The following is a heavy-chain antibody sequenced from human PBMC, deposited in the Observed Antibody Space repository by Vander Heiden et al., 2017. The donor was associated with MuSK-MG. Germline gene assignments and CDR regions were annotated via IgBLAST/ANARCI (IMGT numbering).Heavy chain of an antibody. CDR3: AKEGKTVTTRGYFDY. Sequence: EEQLLESGGGLVQPGGSLRLSCAASGFTFSGYAMSWVRQAPGKGLEWASAISGSGGSTYYADSVKGRFTISRDNSKNTLYLQMNSLRAEDTAVYYCAKEGKTVTTRGYFDYWGQGTLVTVSS. J-gene: IGHJ4*02. CDR1: GFTFSGYA. D-gene: IGHD4-17*01. V-gene: IGHV3-23*01. CDR2: ISGSGGST.